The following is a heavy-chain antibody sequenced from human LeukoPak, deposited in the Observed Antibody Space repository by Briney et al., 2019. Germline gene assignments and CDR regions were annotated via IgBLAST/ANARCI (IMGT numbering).Heavy chain of an antibody. V-gene: IGHV3-74*01. D-gene: IGHD5-24*01. Sequence: GGSLRLSCAASGFTFSNYWMHCVRQAPGKGLVWVSRINSDGSRTTYADSVKGRFTIYRDNAKNTLYLQMNSLRADDTAVYYCARDRATTMFDYWAQGTLVTVSS. J-gene: IGHJ4*02. CDR1: GFTFSNYW. CDR2: INSDGSRT. CDR3: ARDRATTMFDY.